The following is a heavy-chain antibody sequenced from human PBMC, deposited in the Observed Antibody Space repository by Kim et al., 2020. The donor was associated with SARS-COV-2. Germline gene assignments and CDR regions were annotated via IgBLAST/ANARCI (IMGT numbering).Heavy chain of an antibody. J-gene: IGHJ4*02. CDR3: AKDKPGAAFDY. CDR2: VWSDGSET. D-gene: IGHD2-8*02. V-gene: IGHV3-30*02. CDR1: GFAFSSYG. Sequence: GGSLRLSCAASGFAFSSYGMHWVRQAPGKGLEWVAVVWSDGSETDYTDSVKGRFTISRDNSKNTLYLQMNSLRAEDTAVYYCAKDKPGAAFDYWGQGTLVTVSS.